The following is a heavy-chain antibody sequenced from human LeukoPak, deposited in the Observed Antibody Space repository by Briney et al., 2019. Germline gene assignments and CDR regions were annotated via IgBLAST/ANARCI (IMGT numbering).Heavy chain of an antibody. Sequence: PSETLSLTCTVSGGSISSYYWSWIRQPPGKGLEWIGYIYYSGSTNDNPSLKSRVTISVDTSKNQFSLKVRSVTAADTAVYYCARHESGRSAWFDPWGQGTLVTVSS. CDR3: ARHESGRSAWFDP. V-gene: IGHV4-59*08. D-gene: IGHD1-26*01. J-gene: IGHJ5*02. CDR2: IYYSGST. CDR1: GGSISSYY.